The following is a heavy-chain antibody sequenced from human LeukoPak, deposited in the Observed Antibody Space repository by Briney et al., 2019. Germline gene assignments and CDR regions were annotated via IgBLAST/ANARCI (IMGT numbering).Heavy chain of an antibody. D-gene: IGHD1-1*01. CDR1: GFAFTDYP. CDR2: IRTRTEGANNA. CDR3: ARDQLYAFDY. Sequence: QPGGSLRLSCATSGFAFTDYPMNWVRQAPEKGLEWVSNIRTRTEGANNAIYADSVKGRVTCSRDDARNTLYLHMHSLRDDDTALYYCARDQLYAFDYWGQGILVTVSS. V-gene: IGHV3-48*02. J-gene: IGHJ4*02.